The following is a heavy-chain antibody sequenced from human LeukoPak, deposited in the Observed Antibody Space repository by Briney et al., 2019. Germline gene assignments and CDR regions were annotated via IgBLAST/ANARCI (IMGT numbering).Heavy chain of an antibody. CDR1: GGYISSGGYY. V-gene: IGHV4-31*03. CDR3: ARDRYCSGGRDYYGMDV. Sequence: SETLSLTCTVSGGYISSGGYYWTWIRQPPGKGLEWIGNIYYSGSTYYNPSLKSRIAISVDTSKNQFSLKLSSVTAADTAVYYCARDRYCSGGRDYYGMDVWGQGTTVTVSS. CDR2: IYYSGST. D-gene: IGHD2-15*01. J-gene: IGHJ6*02.